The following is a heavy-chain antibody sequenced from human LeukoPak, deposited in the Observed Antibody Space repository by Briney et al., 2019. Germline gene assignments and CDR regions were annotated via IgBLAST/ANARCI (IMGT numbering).Heavy chain of an antibody. CDR1: GYTFTSYD. V-gene: IGHV1-69*06. J-gene: IGHJ4*02. Sequence: SVKVSCKASGYTFTSYDINWVRQAPGQGLEWMGGIIPIFGTANYAQKFQGRVTITADKSTSTAYMELSSLRSEDTAVYYCARVDTAMVTFGLFDYWGQGTLVTVSS. CDR3: ARVDTAMVTFGLFDY. D-gene: IGHD5-18*01. CDR2: IIPIFGTA.